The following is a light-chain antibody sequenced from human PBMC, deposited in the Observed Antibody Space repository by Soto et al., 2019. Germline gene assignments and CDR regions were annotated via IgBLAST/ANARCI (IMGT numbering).Light chain of an antibody. CDR3: TSYTSSSTLDV. Sequence: ALTQPASVSGSPGQSITISCTGTSSDVGGYNYVSWYQQHPGKAPKLMIYEVSNRPLGVSNRFSGSKSGNTASLTISGLQAEDEADYYCTSYTSSSTLDVFGTGTKVTVL. CDR2: EVS. J-gene: IGLJ1*01. V-gene: IGLV2-14*01. CDR1: SSDVGGYNY.